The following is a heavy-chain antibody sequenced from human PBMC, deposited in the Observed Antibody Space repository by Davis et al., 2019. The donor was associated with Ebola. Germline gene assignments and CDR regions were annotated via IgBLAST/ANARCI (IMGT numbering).Heavy chain of an antibody. J-gene: IGHJ6*04. V-gene: IGHV1-46*01. Sequence: ASVTVSCKASGYTFTRHYMHWVRQAPGHGLEWMGIINPSGGSTSYAQKFQGRVTMTRDTSTSTVYMELSSLRSEDTAVYYCARDSQNGGYYGMDVWGKGTTVTVSS. CDR2: INPSGGST. CDR1: GYTFTRHY. CDR3: ARDSQNGGYYGMDV. D-gene: IGHD4-23*01.